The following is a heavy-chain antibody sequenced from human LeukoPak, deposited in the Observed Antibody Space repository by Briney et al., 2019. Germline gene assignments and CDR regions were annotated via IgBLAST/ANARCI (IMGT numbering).Heavy chain of an antibody. CDR3: ARLYSSGRYANAFDT. V-gene: IGHV3-13*01. D-gene: IGHD6-19*01. Sequence: GGSLRLSCEASGFTFGGYDMHWVRQATGKGLEWVSAIRSIGDRFYSGSVKGRFTISRENAKNTFYLEMNSLRVGDTAVYYCARLYSSGRYANAFDTWGQGTVVTVSS. CDR1: GFTFGGYD. CDR2: IRSIGDR. J-gene: IGHJ3*02.